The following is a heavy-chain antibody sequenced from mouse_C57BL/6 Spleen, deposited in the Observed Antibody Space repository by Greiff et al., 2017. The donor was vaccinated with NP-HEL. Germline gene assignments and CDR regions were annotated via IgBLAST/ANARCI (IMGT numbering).Heavy chain of an antibody. CDR2: IYPGIGSP. CDR1: GYTFTSYW. V-gene: IGHV1-55*01. J-gene: IGHJ1*03. Sequence: QVQLQQPGAELVKPGASVKMSCKASGYTFTSYWITWVKQRPGQGLEWIGDIYPGIGSPNYNERFKSKATPTVDTSSSTTYGQISSRTPEDAAVYYCDTYSNDESCDVWGKGTTVTVSS. CDR3: DTYSNDESCDV. D-gene: IGHD2-5*01.